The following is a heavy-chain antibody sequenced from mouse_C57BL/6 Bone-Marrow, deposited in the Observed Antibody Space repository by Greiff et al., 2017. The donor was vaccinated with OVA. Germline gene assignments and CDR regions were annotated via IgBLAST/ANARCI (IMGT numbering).Heavy chain of an antibody. Sequence: QVQLQQPGAELVKPGASVKLSSKASGYTFTSYWMHWVKQRPGRGLEWIGRIDPNSGGTKYNEKFKSKATLTVDKPSSTAYMQLSSLTAEDSAVYYCASPVTTVSSGGYFDYWGQGTTLTVSS. V-gene: IGHV1-62-3*01. J-gene: IGHJ2*01. CDR3: ASPVTTVSSGGYFDY. CDR2: IDPNSGGT. CDR1: GYTFTSYW. D-gene: IGHD1-1*01.